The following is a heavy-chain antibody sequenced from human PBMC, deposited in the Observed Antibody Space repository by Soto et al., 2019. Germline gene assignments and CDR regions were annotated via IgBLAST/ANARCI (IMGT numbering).Heavy chain of an antibody. CDR2: INAGNGNT. V-gene: IGHV1-3*05. CDR1: GYTFTSYA. CDR3: ARDQRIAFDY. D-gene: IGHD6-25*01. J-gene: IGHJ4*02. Sequence: QVQLVQSGAEEKKPGASVEVSCKASGYTFTSYAMHWVRQAPGQRLESMGWINAGNGNTKYSQKFQGRVTITRDTSASTAYMELGSLRSEDTAVYYCARDQRIAFDYWGQGTLVTVSS.